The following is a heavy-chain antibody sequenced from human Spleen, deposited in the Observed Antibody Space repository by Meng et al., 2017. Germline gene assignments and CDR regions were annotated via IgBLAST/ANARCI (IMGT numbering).Heavy chain of an antibody. Sequence: VHLQGSGPGLVRPSETLSLTCTVSGGSVSSGSYYWSWIRQPPGKGLEWIGYIYYSGSTNYNPSLKSRVTISVDTSKNQFSLKLSSVTAADTAVYYCARNDFWSGYFDYWGQGTLVTVSS. CDR2: IYYSGST. V-gene: IGHV4-61*01. J-gene: IGHJ4*02. D-gene: IGHD3-3*01. CDR1: GGSVSSGSYY. CDR3: ARNDFWSGYFDY.